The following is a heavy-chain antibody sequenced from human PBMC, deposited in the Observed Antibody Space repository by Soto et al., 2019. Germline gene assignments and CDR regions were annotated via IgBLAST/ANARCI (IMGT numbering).Heavy chain of an antibody. D-gene: IGHD5-18*01. CDR3: SRAEYSYGYVYFDF. Sequence: QVQLQESGPGLVKPSQTLSLTCTVSGGSISSNDYSWSWIRQPPGKGLEWIGSIHTSGSSYYNPSLRSRVSISVEASKNHFSLKLNSVTATDTAVYYCSRAEYSYGYVYFDFWGQGTLVTVSS. V-gene: IGHV4-30-4*01. CDR1: GGSISSNDYS. CDR2: IHTSGSS. J-gene: IGHJ4*02.